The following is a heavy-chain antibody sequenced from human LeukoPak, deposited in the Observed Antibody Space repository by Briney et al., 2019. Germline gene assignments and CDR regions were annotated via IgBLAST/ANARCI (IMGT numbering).Heavy chain of an antibody. J-gene: IGHJ4*02. CDR3: ARGPRRGGSNYFDY. CDR2: IYYSGST. CDR1: GGSISSYY. V-gene: IGHV4-59*12. D-gene: IGHD3-16*01. Sequence: SETLSLTCTVSGGSISSYYWSWIRQPPGKGLEWIGYIYYSGSTYYNPSLKSRVTISVDRSKNQFSLKLSSVTAADTAVYYCARGPRRGGSNYFDYWGQGTLVTVSS.